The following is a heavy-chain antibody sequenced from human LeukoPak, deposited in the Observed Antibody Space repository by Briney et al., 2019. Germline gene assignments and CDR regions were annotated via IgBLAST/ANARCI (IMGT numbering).Heavy chain of an antibody. V-gene: IGHV3-66*03. D-gene: IGHD1-26*01. CDR2: IYSDNT. CDR1: GFTVSSNS. Sequence: GGSLRLSCTVSGFTVSSNSMSWVRQAPGKGLEWVSFIYSDNTHYSDSVKGRFTISRDNSKSTLYLQMNSLRAEDTAVYYCARFYANEWELPHWGQGTLVTVSS. CDR3: ARFYANEWELPH. J-gene: IGHJ4*02.